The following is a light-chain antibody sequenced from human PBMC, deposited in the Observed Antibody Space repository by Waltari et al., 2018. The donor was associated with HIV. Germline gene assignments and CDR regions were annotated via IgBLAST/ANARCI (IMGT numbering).Light chain of an antibody. CDR2: KDS. V-gene: IGLV3-25*03. J-gene: IGLJ3*02. CDR1: ALPKQY. CDR3: QSADSSGTWV. Sequence: SYELTQPPSVSVSPGQTARITCSGDALPKQYASWYQQKPGQAPVLVIYKDSERPSGIPERFSGSSSGTTVTLTISGVQAEDEADYYCQSADSSGTWVFGGGTKLTVL.